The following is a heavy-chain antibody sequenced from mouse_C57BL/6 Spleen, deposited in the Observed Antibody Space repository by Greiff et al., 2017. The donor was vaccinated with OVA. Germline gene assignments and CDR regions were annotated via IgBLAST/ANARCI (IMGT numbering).Heavy chain of an antibody. V-gene: IGHV1-15*01. D-gene: IGHD2-1*01. J-gene: IGHJ2*01. CDR3: TRPGIYFPNY. CDR1: GYTFTDYE. Sequence: VQLQQSGAELVRPGASVTLSCKASGYTFTDYEMHWVKQTPVHGLEWIGAIDPETGGTAYNQKFKGKAILTADKSSSTAYMELRSPTSEDSAVYYCTRPGIYFPNYWGQGTTLTVSS. CDR2: IDPETGGT.